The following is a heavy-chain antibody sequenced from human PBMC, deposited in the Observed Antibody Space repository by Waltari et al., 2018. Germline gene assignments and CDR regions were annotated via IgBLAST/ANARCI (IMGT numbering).Heavy chain of an antibody. CDR1: GETFTSYA. Sequence: QVQLVQSGSELKKTGASVKVSCKASGETFTSYAMHRVRQAHGQGLEWMGWINTNTGNPTYAQGFTGRFVFSLDTSVSTAYLQISSLKAEDTAVYYCARESSRSGYYPPFDYWGQGTLVTVSS. CDR3: ARESSRSGYYPPFDY. D-gene: IGHD3-22*01. V-gene: IGHV7-4-1*02. J-gene: IGHJ4*02. CDR2: INTNTGNP.